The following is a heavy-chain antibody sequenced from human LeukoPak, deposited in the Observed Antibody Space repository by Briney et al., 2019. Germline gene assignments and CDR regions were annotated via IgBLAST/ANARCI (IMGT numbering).Heavy chain of an antibody. Sequence: GGSLRLSCAASGFSFSSFAMSWVRQAPGKGLEWVSSITGGHYPTYNTDSVKGRFTISRDNSKNTLYLQMNSLRADDTAVYYCTKDPNGDYVGAFDPWGQGTLVTVSS. CDR1: GFSFSSFA. D-gene: IGHD4-17*01. J-gene: IGHJ5*02. CDR2: ITGGHYPT. CDR3: TKDPNGDYVGAFDP. V-gene: IGHV3-23*01.